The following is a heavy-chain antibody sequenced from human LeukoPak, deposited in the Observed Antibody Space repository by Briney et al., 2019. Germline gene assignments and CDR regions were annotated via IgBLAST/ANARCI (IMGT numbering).Heavy chain of an antibody. CDR3: TRDWGRFDI. J-gene: IGHJ3*02. V-gene: IGHV3-48*02. D-gene: IGHD3-16*01. CDR1: GFTFSTFG. CDR2: ITTSSSTI. Sequence: PGGSPRLSCTASGFTFSTFGMSWVRQAPGKGLEWVSYITTSSSTIYYADSVRGRFTISRDNAKNSLYLQMNSLRDEDSAVYYCTRDWGRFDIWGQGTMVTASS.